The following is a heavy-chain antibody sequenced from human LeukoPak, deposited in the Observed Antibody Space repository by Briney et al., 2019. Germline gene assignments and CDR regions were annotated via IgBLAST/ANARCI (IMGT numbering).Heavy chain of an antibody. D-gene: IGHD1-26*01. J-gene: IGHJ3*02. V-gene: IGHV3-74*01. Sequence: GGSLRLSCAASGFTFSTYWMHWVRQAPGKGLVWVSRIKSDGSSTSYADSVKGRFTISRDNAKNTLYLQINSLRAEETAVYYCSRDLGGTSALDGFDIWGLETMVTVSA. CDR3: SRDLGGTSALDGFDI. CDR1: GFTFSTYW. CDR2: IKSDGSST.